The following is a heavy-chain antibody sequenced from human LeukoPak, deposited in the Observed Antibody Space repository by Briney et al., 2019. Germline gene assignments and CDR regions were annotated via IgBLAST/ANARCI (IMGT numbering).Heavy chain of an antibody. J-gene: IGHJ3*02. CDR2: NSGSGGST. D-gene: IGHD6-13*01. CDR1: GFTFSSYA. CDR3: AKDHPFGHYSSSWYLRDAFDI. V-gene: IGHV3-23*01. Sequence: GGSLRLSCAASGFTFSSYAMSWVRQAPGKGLEWVSANSGSGGSTYYADSVKGRFTISRDNSKNTLYLQMNSLRAEDTAVYYCAKDHPFGHYSSSWYLRDAFDIWGQGTMVTVSS.